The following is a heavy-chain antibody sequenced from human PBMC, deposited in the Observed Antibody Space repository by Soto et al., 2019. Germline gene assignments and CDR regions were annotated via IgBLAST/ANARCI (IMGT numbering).Heavy chain of an antibody. CDR2: IYYSGST. Sequence: QVQLQESGPGLVKPSQTLSLTCTVAGVSISSGGYYWSWIRQHPGKVLEWIGYIYYSGSTYYNPSLQSRVTISVDTSKNQFSLKLSSVTAADTAVYYCARDLSVPTHYYFDYWGQGTLVTVSS. J-gene: IGHJ4*02. V-gene: IGHV4-31*03. CDR1: GVSISSGGYY. CDR3: ARDLSVPTHYYFDY.